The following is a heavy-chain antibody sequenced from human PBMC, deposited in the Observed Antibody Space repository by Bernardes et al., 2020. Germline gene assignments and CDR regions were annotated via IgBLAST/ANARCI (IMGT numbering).Heavy chain of an antibody. Sequence: SETLSLTCTVSGGSISTYYWSWIRQPPGKGLEWIGYIYYSGSTNYNPSLKSQVTISVDSSKTQFSLKLSSVTAADTAVYYCARGVYSNWNYVYYYYMDVWGKGTTVTVSS. D-gene: IGHD1-7*01. J-gene: IGHJ6*03. V-gene: IGHV4-59*01. CDR2: IYYSGST. CDR1: GGSISTYY. CDR3: ARGVYSNWNYVYYYYMDV.